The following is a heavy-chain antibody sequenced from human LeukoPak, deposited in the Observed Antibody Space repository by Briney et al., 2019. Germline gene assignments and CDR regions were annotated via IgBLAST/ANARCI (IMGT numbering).Heavy chain of an antibody. CDR1: GFTVSSNY. CDR3: TRDRYSGYHFGY. V-gene: IGHV3-53*01. Sequence: PGGSLRLSCVVSGFTVSSNYMSWVRQAPGKGLECVSIIYSDGTTYYADSVKGRFTISRDNSKNMVNLQMNSLRAEDTAMYYSTRDRYSGYHFGYWGQGTLVTVSS. CDR2: IYSDGTT. J-gene: IGHJ4*02. D-gene: IGHD3-22*01.